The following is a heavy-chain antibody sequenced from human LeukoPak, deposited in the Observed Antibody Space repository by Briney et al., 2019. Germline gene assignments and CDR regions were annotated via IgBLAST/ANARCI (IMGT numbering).Heavy chain of an antibody. D-gene: IGHD6-13*01. CDR2: INWDGSST. J-gene: IGHJ4*02. Sequence: GGSLRLSSAASGFTFDDYAMHWVRQAPGKGLEWVSLINWDGSSTYYADSVKGRFTISRDNSKNSLYLQLNSLRAEDTALYYCAKTGSSWAHFDYWGQGTLVTVFS. V-gene: IGHV3-43D*04. CDR3: AKTGSSWAHFDY. CDR1: GFTFDDYA.